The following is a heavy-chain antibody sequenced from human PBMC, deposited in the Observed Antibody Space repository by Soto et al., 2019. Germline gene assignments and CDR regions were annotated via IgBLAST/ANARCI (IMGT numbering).Heavy chain of an antibody. CDR3: ARGSGYYPPFDY. V-gene: IGHV1-3*01. Sequence: ASVKVSCKASGYTFTSYDINWVRQAPGQRLEWMGWINAGNGNTKYSQKFQGRVTITRDTSASTAYMELSSLRSEDTAVYYCARGSGYYPPFDYWGQGTLVTVSS. D-gene: IGHD3-22*01. CDR1: GYTFTSYD. J-gene: IGHJ4*02. CDR2: INAGNGNT.